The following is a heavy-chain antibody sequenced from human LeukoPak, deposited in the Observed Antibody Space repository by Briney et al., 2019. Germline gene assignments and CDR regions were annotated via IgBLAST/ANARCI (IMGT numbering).Heavy chain of an antibody. V-gene: IGHV3-74*01. J-gene: IGHJ4*02. Sequence: GGSLRLSCAASGFTFSSYWMHWVRQAPGKGLVWVSRISSDGSSTSYADSVKGRFTISRDNSKNTLYLQMNSLRTEDTAVYYCARDPFWSGYFDYWGQGTLVTVSS. CDR1: GFTFSSYW. CDR3: ARDPFWSGYFDY. CDR2: ISSDGSST. D-gene: IGHD3-3*01.